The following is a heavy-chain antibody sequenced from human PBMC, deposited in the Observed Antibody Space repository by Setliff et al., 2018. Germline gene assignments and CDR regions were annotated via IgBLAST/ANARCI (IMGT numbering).Heavy chain of an antibody. V-gene: IGHV4-59*01. CDR1: DGSLSTYY. Sequence: PSETLSLPCTVSDGSLSTYYWSWVRQPPGKGLEFIGYVYYSGTANYSPSLRSRLTISVDTSKNQFSLKLRSVTAADTAVYYCARGGTFRYFDFWGQGAPVTVSS. D-gene: IGHD5-12*01. CDR2: VYYSGTA. J-gene: IGHJ4*02. CDR3: ARGGTFRYFDF.